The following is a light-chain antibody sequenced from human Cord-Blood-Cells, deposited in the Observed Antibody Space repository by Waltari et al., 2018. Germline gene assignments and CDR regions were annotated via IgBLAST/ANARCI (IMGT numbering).Light chain of an antibody. CDR3: CSYAGSSTLV. J-gene: IGLJ3*02. V-gene: IGLV2-23*01. CDR2: AGS. Sequence: QSALTQPASVSGSPGQSITIPCTGTSSDVGSYNLFSWYHQHPGKAPKLMIYAGSKRPSGVSNRFSGSKSGNTASLTISGLQAEDEADYYCCSYAGSSTLVFGGGTKLTVL. CDR1: SSDVGSYNL.